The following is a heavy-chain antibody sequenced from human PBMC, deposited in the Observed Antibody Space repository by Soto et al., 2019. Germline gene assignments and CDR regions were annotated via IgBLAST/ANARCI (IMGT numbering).Heavy chain of an antibody. CDR1: GGTFSSHT. D-gene: IGHD4-17*01. V-gene: IGHV1-69*08. Sequence: QAQLVQSGAEVKKPGSSVKVSCKASGGTFSSHTFSWVRQAPGQGLEWMGSITPALGTATYAQKFQGRVTITADESATTVYMALNSLRSEDTAVYYCATPDFGDYWYFELWGRGTLVTVSS. CDR2: ITPALGTA. J-gene: IGHJ2*01. CDR3: ATPDFGDYWYFEL.